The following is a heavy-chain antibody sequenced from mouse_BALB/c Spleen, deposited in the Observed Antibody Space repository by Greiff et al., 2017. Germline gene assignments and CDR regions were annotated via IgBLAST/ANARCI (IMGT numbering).Heavy chain of an antibody. D-gene: IGHD1-2*01. CDR2: IYPGDGDT. Sequence: QVHVKQSGAELARPGASVKLSCKASGYTFTSYWMQWVKQRPGQGLEWIGAIYPGDGDTRYTQKFKGKATLTADKSSSTAYMQLSSLASEDSAVYYCARRTTATVYYAMDYWGQGTSVTVSS. V-gene: IGHV1-87*01. J-gene: IGHJ4*01. CDR3: ARRTTATVYYAMDY. CDR1: GYTFTSYW.